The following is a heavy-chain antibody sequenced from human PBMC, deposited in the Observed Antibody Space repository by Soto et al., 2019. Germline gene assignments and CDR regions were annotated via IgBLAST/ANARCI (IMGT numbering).Heavy chain of an antibody. CDR1: GFTVSTIY. CDR3: VTDLNLQGH. V-gene: IGHV3-66*01. J-gene: IGHJ4*02. Sequence: PGGSLRLSCAASGFTVSTIYMSWVRQAPGKGLEWVSTIYSDGRTYYADSVKGRFTISRDNAKNSLYLQMNSLRAEDTAVYYCVTDLNLQGHWGQGTLVTVSS. CDR2: IYSDGRT.